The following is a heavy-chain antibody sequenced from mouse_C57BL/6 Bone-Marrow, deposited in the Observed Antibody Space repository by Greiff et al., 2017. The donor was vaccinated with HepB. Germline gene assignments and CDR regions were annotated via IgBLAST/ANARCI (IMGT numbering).Heavy chain of an antibody. V-gene: IGHV1-15*01. D-gene: IGHD1-1*01. CDR1: GYTFTDYE. Sequence: QVQLKQSGAELVRPGASVTLSCKASGYTFTDYEMHWVKQTPVHGLEWIGAIDPETGGTAYNQKFKGKAILTADKSSSTAYMELRSLTSGDSAVYYCTRPLTTVVARYYFDYWGQGTTLTVSS. CDR3: TRPLTTVVARYYFDY. J-gene: IGHJ2*01. CDR2: IDPETGGT.